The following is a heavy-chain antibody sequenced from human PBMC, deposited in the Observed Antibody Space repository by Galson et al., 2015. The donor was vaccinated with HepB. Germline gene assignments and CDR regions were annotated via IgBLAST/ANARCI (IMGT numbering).Heavy chain of an antibody. J-gene: IGHJ4*02. V-gene: IGHV4-59*08. CDR2: IYHSGHT. CDR3: ARLSHSSAWGSFDS. CDR1: GDSVNTYT. D-gene: IGHD6-19*01. Sequence: SETLSLTCTVSGDSVNTYTWNWIRLPPGKGLEWIGCIYHSGHTNYSPSLKSRVTVSQDTSKIHFSLKLNSVTAADTAVYYCARLSHSSAWGSFDSWGQGILVSVSS.